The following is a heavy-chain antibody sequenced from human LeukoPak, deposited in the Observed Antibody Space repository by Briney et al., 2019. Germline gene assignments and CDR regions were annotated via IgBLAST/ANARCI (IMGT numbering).Heavy chain of an antibody. D-gene: IGHD4-11*01. CDR2: ISYDGIDI. J-gene: IGHJ5*02. CDR1: GFTFSNCA. Sequence: GRSLRLSCRASGFTFSNCAINWVRQAPGKGLEWVAAISYDGIDIAYADSVRGRFTISRDNSKSTLYLQMSSLRAEDSALYYCAKHLFHYRKYNSDYGVLDTWGQGTLVTVSS. CDR3: AKHLFHYRKYNSDYGVLDT. V-gene: IGHV3-30*18.